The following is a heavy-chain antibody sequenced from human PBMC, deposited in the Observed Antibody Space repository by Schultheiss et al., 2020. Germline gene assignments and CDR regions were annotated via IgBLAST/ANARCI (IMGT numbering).Heavy chain of an antibody. Sequence: AVKVSCKASGFTFTSSAVQWVRQARGQRLEWIGWIVVGSGNTNYAQKFQGRLTITADESTSTGYMELSSLRSEDTAVYYCAARERLLGAEGEFDYWGQGTLVTVSS. CDR1: GFTFTSSA. D-gene: IGHD7-27*01. CDR2: IVVGSGNT. J-gene: IGHJ4*02. CDR3: AARERLLGAEGEFDY. V-gene: IGHV1-58*01.